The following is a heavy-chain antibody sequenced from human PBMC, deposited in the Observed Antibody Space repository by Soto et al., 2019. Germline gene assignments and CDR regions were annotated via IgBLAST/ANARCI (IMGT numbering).Heavy chain of an antibody. CDR2: INPNSGGT. J-gene: IGHJ5*02. CDR1: GYTFTGDY. CDR3: AKSLTVQVLYYFDP. V-gene: IGHV1-2*04. Sequence: VLLKGYWKSAGYTFTGDYMRWGRQAPGQGLEWMGWINPNSGGTNYAQKFQGWVTMTRDTSISTAYMELSRLRSDDTAIYFCAKSLTVQVLYYFDPWGPGTQVTVPS. D-gene: IGHD2-2*02.